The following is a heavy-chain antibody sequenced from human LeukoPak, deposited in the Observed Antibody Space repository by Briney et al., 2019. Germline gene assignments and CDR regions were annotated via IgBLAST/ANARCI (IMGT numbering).Heavy chain of an antibody. D-gene: IGHD6-13*01. CDR2: IYHSGST. J-gene: IGHJ4*02. Sequence: SETLSLTCTVSGYSISSGHYWGWIRQPPGKGLEWIGSIYHSGSTYYNPSLKSRVPISVDTSKNQFSLKLTSVTAADTAVYYCARGPAAGIDTGHYDYWGQGTLVTVSS. CDR3: ARGPAAGIDTGHYDY. CDR1: GYSISSGHY. V-gene: IGHV4-38-2*02.